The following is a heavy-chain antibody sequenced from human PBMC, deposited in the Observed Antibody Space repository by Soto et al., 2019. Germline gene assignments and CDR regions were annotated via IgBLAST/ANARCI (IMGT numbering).Heavy chain of an antibody. Sequence: QVQLVESGGGVVQPGRSLRLSCAASGFTFSSYGMHWVRQAPGKGLEWVAVISYYGSNKYYADSVKGRFTISRDNSKNPLYLQMNSLRAEDTAVYYCAFAAAGLPYYFDYWGQGTLVTVSS. D-gene: IGHD6-13*01. CDR2: ISYYGSNK. J-gene: IGHJ4*02. CDR3: AFAAAGLPYYFDY. CDR1: GFTFSSYG. V-gene: IGHV3-30*03.